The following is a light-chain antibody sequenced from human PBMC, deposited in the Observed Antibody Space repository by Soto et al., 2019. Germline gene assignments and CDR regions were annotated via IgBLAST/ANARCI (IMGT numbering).Light chain of an antibody. CDR2: GAS. CDR3: QQYGSSLPLT. V-gene: IGKV3-20*01. CDR1: QSIGISS. J-gene: IGKJ4*01. Sequence: EIVLTQSPGTLSLSPGERATLSCRASQSIGISSLDWYQHKPGQPPRLLIYGASNRATGVPDRFSGSGSGTDFTLTISRLEPEDFAVYYCQQYGSSLPLTFGGGTKVDIK.